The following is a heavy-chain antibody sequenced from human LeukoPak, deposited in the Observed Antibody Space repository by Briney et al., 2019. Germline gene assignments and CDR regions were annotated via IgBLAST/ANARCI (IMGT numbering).Heavy chain of an antibody. CDR3: ARWSYYYGSGSRFRAFDI. Sequence: GASVKVSCKASGSTFTSYGISWVRQAPGQGLEWMGWISAYNGNTNYAQKLQGRVTMTTDTSTSTAYMELRSLRSDDTAVYYCARWSYYYGSGSRFRAFDIWGQGTMVTVSS. CDR2: ISAYNGNT. CDR1: GSTFTSYG. D-gene: IGHD3-10*01. J-gene: IGHJ3*02. V-gene: IGHV1-18*01.